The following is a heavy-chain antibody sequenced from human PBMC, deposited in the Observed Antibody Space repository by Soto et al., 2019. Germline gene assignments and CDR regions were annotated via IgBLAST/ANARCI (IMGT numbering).Heavy chain of an antibody. CDR2: IIPILGIA. Sequence: QVQLVQSGAEVKKPGSSVKVSCKASGGTFSSYTISWVRQAPGQGLEWMGRIIPILGIANYAQKFQGRVTSSADKSTSTAHMELSSLRSEDTAVYYCATVQSHSSSRGGWFDPWGQGTLVTVPS. V-gene: IGHV1-69*02. CDR3: ATVQSHSSSRGGWFDP. D-gene: IGHD6-13*01. J-gene: IGHJ5*02. CDR1: GGTFSSYT.